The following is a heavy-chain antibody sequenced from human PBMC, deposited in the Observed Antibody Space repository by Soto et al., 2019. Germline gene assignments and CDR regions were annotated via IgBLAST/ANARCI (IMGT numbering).Heavy chain of an antibody. CDR3: AKVVATVTLQYNWFDP. V-gene: IGHV3-23*01. D-gene: IGHD4-17*01. CDR2: ISGSGGST. CDR1: GFTFSSYA. J-gene: IGHJ5*02. Sequence: GGSLRLSCAASGFTFSSYAMSWVRQAPGKGLEWVSAISGSGGSTYYADSVKGRFTISRDNSKNTLYLQMNSLRAEDTAVYYCAKVVATVTLQYNWFDPWGQGTLVTVSS.